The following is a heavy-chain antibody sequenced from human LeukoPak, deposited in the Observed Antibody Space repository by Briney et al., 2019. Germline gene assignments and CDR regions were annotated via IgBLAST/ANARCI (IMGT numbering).Heavy chain of an antibody. J-gene: IGHJ5*02. CDR3: ARDKAYCSGGSCYYWFDP. CDR2: ISVYDGNT. CDR1: GYTFKSHG. D-gene: IGHD2-15*01. Sequence: ASVKVPCKASGYTFKSHGISWVRQAPGQGLEWMGWISVYDGNTNYAQKFQGRVTMTTDTSTSTAYMELRSLRSDDTAVYYCARDKAYCSGGSCYYWFDPWGQGTLVTVSS. V-gene: IGHV1-18*04.